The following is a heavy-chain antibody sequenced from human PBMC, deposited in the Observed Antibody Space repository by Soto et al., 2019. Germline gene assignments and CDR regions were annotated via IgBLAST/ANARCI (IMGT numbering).Heavy chain of an antibody. CDR3: ARDHWNRPPRFDY. V-gene: IGHV1-46*01. CDR2: IDPATGST. CDR1: GYTFGNYD. J-gene: IGHJ4*02. Sequence: ASVKVSCKASGYTFGNYDMHWVRPAPGQGLEWMGVIDPATGSTTYAQKFQGRVTLTRDMSTSAVYMDLISLRSEDTGIYYCARDHWNRPPRFDYWGQGALVTVSS. D-gene: IGHD1-1*01.